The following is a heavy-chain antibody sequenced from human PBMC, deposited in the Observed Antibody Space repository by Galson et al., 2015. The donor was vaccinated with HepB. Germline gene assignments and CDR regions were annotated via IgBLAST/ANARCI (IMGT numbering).Heavy chain of an antibody. CDR1: GIIVSNNY. Sequence: SLRLSCAASGIIVSNNYMTWVRQAPGKGLEWVSILYTDGSTYNADSVKGRFSISRDNSKNTVDLQVNSLRAEDTAVYYCAKDGLGYCSGGSCYLFDYWGQGTLVTVSS. J-gene: IGHJ4*02. CDR2: LYTDGST. V-gene: IGHV3-66*01. CDR3: AKDGLGYCSGGSCYLFDY. D-gene: IGHD2-15*01.